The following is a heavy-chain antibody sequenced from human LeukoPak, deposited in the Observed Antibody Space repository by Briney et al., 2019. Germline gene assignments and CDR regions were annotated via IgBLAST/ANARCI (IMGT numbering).Heavy chain of an antibody. CDR3: ARRGANDH. CDR1: GGTFSSYT. V-gene: IGHV1-2*02. J-gene: IGHJ4*02. CDR2: INPNSGGT. Sequence: APVKVSCKASGGTFSSYTISWVRQAPGQGLEWMGWINPNSGGTNYAQKFQGRVTMTRDTSISTAYMELSRLRSDDTAVYYCARRGANDHWGQGTLVTVSS. D-gene: IGHD4/OR15-4a*01.